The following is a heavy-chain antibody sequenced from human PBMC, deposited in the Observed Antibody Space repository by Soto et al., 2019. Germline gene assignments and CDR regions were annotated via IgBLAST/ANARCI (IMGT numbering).Heavy chain of an antibody. CDR1: GVSISNSSYY. CDR2: IYYSGIT. CDR3: ARHGSN. V-gene: IGHV4-39*01. J-gene: IGHJ4*02. Sequence: LSLTCTVSGVSISNSSYYWGWIRRPPGKGLEWIGTIYYSGITYYNPSLKSRVTISVDTSKNQFSLKLTSVTAADTAVYYCARHGSNWGQGTLVTVS.